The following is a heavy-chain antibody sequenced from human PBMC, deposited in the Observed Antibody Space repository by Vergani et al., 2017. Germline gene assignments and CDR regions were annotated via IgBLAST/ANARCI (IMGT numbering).Heavy chain of an antibody. CDR1: GFTLNTYG. CDR2: IIPIFGTA. CDR3: ARDRGGEYSSSWYVLVY. V-gene: IGHV1-69*01. D-gene: IGHD6-13*01. J-gene: IGHJ4*02. Sequence: QVQILQSGGGVVQPGGSLRLSCTLSGFTLNTYGIHWVRQAPGQGLEWMGGIIPIFGTANYAQKFQGRVTITADESTSTAYMELSSLRSEDTAVYYCARDRGGEYSSSWYVLVYWGQGTLVTVSS.